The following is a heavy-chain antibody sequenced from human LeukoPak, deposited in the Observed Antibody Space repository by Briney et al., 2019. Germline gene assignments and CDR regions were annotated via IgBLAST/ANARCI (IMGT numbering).Heavy chain of an antibody. D-gene: IGHD3-10*01. J-gene: IGHJ6*02. Sequence: SVKVSCKASGGTFSSYAISWVRQAPGQGLEWMGQIIPIFGSAHYAQKFQDRVTSTVDESTSTAYMELSSLRSEDTAVYYCTLLRAGRTSSHQEYYYSYGMDVWGQGTTVTVSS. CDR3: TLLRAGRTSSHQEYYYSYGMDV. CDR2: IIPIFGSA. V-gene: IGHV1-69*13. CDR1: GGTFSSYA.